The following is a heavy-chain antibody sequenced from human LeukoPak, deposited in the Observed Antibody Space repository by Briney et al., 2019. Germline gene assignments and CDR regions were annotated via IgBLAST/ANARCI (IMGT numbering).Heavy chain of an antibody. J-gene: IGHJ5*02. D-gene: IGHD5-12*01. V-gene: IGHV3-21*01. CDR1: GFTFSSYS. CDR2: ISSTSGYI. CDR3: VRDRGRGYSGYDDSFDP. Sequence: GGSLRLSCAASGFTFSSYSMNWVRQAPGKGLEWVSSISSTSGYIYYADSVKGRFTISRDNAKNSLYLQMNSLRAEDTAVYYCVRDRGRGYSGYDDSFDPWGQGTLVTVSS.